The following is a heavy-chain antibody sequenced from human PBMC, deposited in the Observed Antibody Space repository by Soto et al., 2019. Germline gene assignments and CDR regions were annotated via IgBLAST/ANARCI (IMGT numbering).Heavy chain of an antibody. D-gene: IGHD1-1*01. J-gene: IGHJ4*02. CDR1: GFTFSSYG. Sequence: WGSLRLSCAASGFTFSSYGMHWVRQAPGKGLEWVAVISYDGSNKYYADSVKGRFTISRDNSKNTLYLQMNSLRAEDTAVYYCAKDSGTGPGYWGQGTLVTVSS. CDR3: AKDSGTGPGY. CDR2: ISYDGSNK. V-gene: IGHV3-30*18.